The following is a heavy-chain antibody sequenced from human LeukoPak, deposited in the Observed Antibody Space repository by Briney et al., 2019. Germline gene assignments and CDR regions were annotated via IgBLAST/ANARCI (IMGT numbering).Heavy chain of an antibody. CDR2: ISSSSSYI. J-gene: IGHJ4*02. CDR1: GFTFSSYS. CDR3: ARAKYGGTYFDY. Sequence: GGSLRLSCAASGFTFSSYSMNWVRQAPGKGLEWVSSISSSSSYIYYADSVKGRFTISRDNAKNSLYLQMNSLRAEDTAVYYCARAKYGGTYFDYWGQGTLVTVSS. D-gene: IGHD4-23*01. V-gene: IGHV3-21*01.